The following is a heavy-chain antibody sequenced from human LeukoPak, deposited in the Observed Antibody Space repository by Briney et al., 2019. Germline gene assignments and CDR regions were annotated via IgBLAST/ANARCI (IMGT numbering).Heavy chain of an antibody. D-gene: IGHD3-22*01. CDR1: GYTFTSYV. CDR3: ARDRWYDKSDYYYNLDH. CDR2: ISGYNGET. J-gene: IGHJ4*02. Sequence: GASVKVSCKASGYTFTSYVISWVRQAPGQGLEWRGWISGYNGETNNAQKLQGRVTMTKDTPTRTAYMELRSLRSDDTAVYYCARDRWYDKSDYYYNLDHWGQGTLVTVSS. V-gene: IGHV1-18*01.